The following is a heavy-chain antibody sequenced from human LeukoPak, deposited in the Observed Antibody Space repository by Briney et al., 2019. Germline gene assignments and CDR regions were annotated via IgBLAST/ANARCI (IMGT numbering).Heavy chain of an antibody. CDR3: ASTTIVGARSFDY. CDR2: IKQDGSEK. D-gene: IGHD1-26*01. Sequence: PGGSLRLSCAASGFTFSNYAMSWVRQAPGKGLEWVASIKQDGSEKYYVDSVKGRFIISRDNAKNSLYLRMNSLRAEDTALYYCASTTIVGARSFDYWGQGTLVTVSS. J-gene: IGHJ4*02. V-gene: IGHV3-7*01. CDR1: GFTFSNYA.